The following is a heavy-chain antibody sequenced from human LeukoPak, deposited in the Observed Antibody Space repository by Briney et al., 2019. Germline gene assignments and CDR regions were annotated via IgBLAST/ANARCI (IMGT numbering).Heavy chain of an antibody. Sequence: PSETLSLTCTVSGGSINSGRYYWSWIRQPAGRGLEWIGHISTSGRTSYSPSLKSRVTISVDTSKNQFSLEVSSVTAADTAVYYCARGGYSGLDYSIWGQGTLVTVSS. V-gene: IGHV4-61*09. CDR3: ARGGYSGLDYSI. J-gene: IGHJ4*02. D-gene: IGHD5-12*01. CDR2: ISTSGRT. CDR1: GGSINSGRYY.